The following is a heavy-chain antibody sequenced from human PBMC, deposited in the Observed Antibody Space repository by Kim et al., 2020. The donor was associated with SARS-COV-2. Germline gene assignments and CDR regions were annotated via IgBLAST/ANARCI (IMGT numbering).Heavy chain of an antibody. J-gene: IGHJ6*02. V-gene: IGHV3-33*01. D-gene: IGHD6-19*01. CDR1: GFTFSSYG. CDR2: IWYDGSNK. CDR3: ARDTPIAVAGTNYGMDV. Sequence: GGSLRLSCAASGFTFSSYGMHWVRQAPGKGLEWVAVIWYDGSNKYYADSVKGRFTISRDNSKNTLYLQMNSLGAEDTAVYYCARDTPIAVAGTNYGMDVWGQGTTVTVSS.